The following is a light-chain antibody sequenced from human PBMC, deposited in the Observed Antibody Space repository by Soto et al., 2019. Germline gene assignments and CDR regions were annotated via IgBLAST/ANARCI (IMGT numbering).Light chain of an antibody. V-gene: IGKV1-5*01. CDR1: LNSRSR. CDR3: QQYHSYWT. CDR2: DAS. J-gene: IGKJ1*01. Sequence: QLSLSPAALSASVGDRVTITCGASLNSRSRLAWFQQKPGNAPKLLIYDASSLESGVPQRFTGSGSGTEFTLTISSLETDDFSADYCQQYHSYWTFGQGTKVDIK.